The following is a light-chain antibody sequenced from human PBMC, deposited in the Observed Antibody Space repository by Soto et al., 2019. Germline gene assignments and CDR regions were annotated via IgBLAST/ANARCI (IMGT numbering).Light chain of an antibody. CDR3: QQSYSTQVT. Sequence: ANQMTQSPPSLSASVGGRVTITCRASQGIRNELGWYQQTPGKAPKLLIYAASPIQSGVPPTFSGSRSGTDFTLTTSSRQPEDFATYYCQQSYSTQVTFGRGTKVDIK. V-gene: IGKV1-6*01. CDR1: QGIRNE. J-gene: IGKJ4*01. CDR2: AAS.